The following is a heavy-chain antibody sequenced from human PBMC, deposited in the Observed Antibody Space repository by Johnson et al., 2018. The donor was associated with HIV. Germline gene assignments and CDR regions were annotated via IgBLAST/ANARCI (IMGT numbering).Heavy chain of an antibody. V-gene: IGHV3-66*02. Sequence: VQLVESGGGVVQPGRSLRLSCAASGFTFSSNYMNWVRQAPGKGLEWVSVIYSGGSTFYADSVKGRFTISRDNSKNTLYLQTNSLRAEDTAVYYCARDGTTGPSGDAYDIWGQGTMVTVSS. J-gene: IGHJ3*02. CDR1: GFTFSSNY. D-gene: IGHD4-17*01. CDR2: IYSGGST. CDR3: ARDGTTGPSGDAYDI.